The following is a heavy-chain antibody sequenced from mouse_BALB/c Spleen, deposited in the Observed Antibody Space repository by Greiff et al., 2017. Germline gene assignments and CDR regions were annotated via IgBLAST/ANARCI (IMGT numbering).Heavy chain of an antibody. CDR3: ARRGITTALDY. CDR1: GFTFSSYG. Sequence: EVQGVESGGDLVKPGGSLKLSCAASGFTFSSYGMSWVRQTPDKRLEWVATISSGGSYTYYPDSVKGRFTISRDNAKNTLYLQMSSLKSEDTAMYYCARRGITTALDYWGQGTTLTVSS. V-gene: IGHV5-6*01. CDR2: ISSGGSYT. D-gene: IGHD1-2*01. J-gene: IGHJ2*01.